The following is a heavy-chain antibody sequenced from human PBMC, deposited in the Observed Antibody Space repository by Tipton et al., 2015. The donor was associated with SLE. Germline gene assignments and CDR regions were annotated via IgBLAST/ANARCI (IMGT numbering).Heavy chain of an antibody. CDR1: GYTFSNYD. D-gene: IGHD6-19*01. J-gene: IGHJ4*02. CDR2: ISANSGNT. V-gene: IGHV1-18*01. Sequence: QSGAEVKKPGASVKVSCKASGYTFSNYDISWVRQAPGQGLEWMGWISANSGNTNYAQKLQGRVIMTTDTSTGTAYMELRSLRSDDTAVYYCARVDSGGWYSVDYWGQGTLVTVSS. CDR3: ARVDSGGWYSVDY.